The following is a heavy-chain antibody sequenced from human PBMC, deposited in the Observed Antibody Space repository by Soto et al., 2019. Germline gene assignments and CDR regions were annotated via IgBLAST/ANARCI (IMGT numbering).Heavy chain of an antibody. D-gene: IGHD3-22*01. Sequence: GASVKVSCKASGYTFTCYGICWVRQAPGQGLEWMGWISAYNGNTNYAQKLQGRVTMTTDTSTSTAYMELRSLRSDDTAVYYCARALESPITMIVVVIALAIRGQGKMVTVSS. CDR1: GYTFTCYG. CDR3: ARALESPITMIVVVIALAI. J-gene: IGHJ3*02. V-gene: IGHV1-18*01. CDR2: ISAYNGNT.